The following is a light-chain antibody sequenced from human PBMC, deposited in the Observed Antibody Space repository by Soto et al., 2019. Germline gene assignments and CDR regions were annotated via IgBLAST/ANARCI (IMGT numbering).Light chain of an antibody. CDR3: QQYGSSGT. J-gene: IGKJ1*01. CDR1: QSVSLY. Sequence: EIVLTPSPDILSLSPVERATLSCRASQSVSLYLAWYQQQPGPAPRLLIYGASNRATGIPDSFSGSGSATDFTLTISRLEPEDFAVYYCQQYGSSGTFGQGTKVDIK. CDR2: GAS. V-gene: IGKV3-20*01.